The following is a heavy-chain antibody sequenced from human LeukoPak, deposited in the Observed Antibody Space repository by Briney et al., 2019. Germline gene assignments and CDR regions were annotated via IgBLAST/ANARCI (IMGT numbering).Heavy chain of an antibody. CDR1: GYTFSYYD. Sequence: GGSLRLSCAASGYTFSYYDMSWVRQAPGKGLEWVSSISDSGETTYYEDSVKGRFTVSRDNSNNTLFLHMSSLSADDTAIYFCAKQIKWPPKLGMDVWGQGTTVTVSS. J-gene: IGHJ6*02. D-gene: IGHD5-12*01. V-gene: IGHV3-23*01. CDR3: AKQIKWPPKLGMDV. CDR2: ISDSGETT.